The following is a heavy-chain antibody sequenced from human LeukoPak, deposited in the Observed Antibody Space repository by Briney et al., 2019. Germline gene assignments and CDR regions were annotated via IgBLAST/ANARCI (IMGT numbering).Heavy chain of an antibody. V-gene: IGHV3-30*02. CDR1: GFTFSSYG. Sequence: GGSLRLSCAASGFTFSSYGMHWVRQAPGKGLEWVAFIRYDGSNKYYADSVKGRFTISRDNSKNTLYLQMNSLRAEDTAVYYCAESLWFGELSFDYWGQGTLVTVSS. CDR2: IRYDGSNK. D-gene: IGHD3-10*01. J-gene: IGHJ4*02. CDR3: AESLWFGELSFDY.